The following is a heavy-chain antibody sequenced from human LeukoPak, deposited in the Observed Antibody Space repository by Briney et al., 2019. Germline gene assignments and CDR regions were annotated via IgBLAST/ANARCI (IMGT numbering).Heavy chain of an antibody. J-gene: IGHJ5*02. V-gene: IGHV4-59*01. Sequence: SETLSLTCTVSGGSISSYYWSWIRQPPGKGLEWIGCIYYSGSTNYNPSLKSRVTISVDTSKNQFSLKLSSVTAADTAVYYCARVRLGELSLYTNWFDPWGQGTLVTVSS. CDR3: ARVRLGELSLYTNWFDP. CDR2: IYYSGST. D-gene: IGHD3-16*02. CDR1: GGSISSYY.